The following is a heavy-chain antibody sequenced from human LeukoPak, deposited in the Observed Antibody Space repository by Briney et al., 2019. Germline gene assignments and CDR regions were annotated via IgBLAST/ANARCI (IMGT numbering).Heavy chain of an antibody. J-gene: IGHJ3*02. CDR1: GFTFDDYA. V-gene: IGHV3-9*03. CDR3: AESQWLVPDDAFDI. Sequence: PGRSLRLSCAASGFTFDDYAMHWVRQAPGEGLEWVSGISWNSGSIGYADSVKGRFTISRDNAKNSLYLQMNSLRAEDMALYYCAESQWLVPDDAFDIWGQGTMVTVSS. D-gene: IGHD6-19*01. CDR2: ISWNSGSI.